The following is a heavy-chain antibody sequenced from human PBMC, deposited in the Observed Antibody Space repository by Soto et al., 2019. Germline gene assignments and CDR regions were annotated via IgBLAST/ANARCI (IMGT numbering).Heavy chain of an antibody. CDR3: ATGYAYFDY. CDR2: ITASGGSI. J-gene: IGHJ4*02. D-gene: IGHD2-15*01. Sequence: PGGSLRLSGAASGFTFTSFAMSWVRQAPGKGLEWVSLITASGGSIYYADSVKGRFIISRDNSKNTLYLQMNSLRAEDAAVYYCATGYAYFDYWGQGTLVTVSS. CDR1: GFTFTSFA. V-gene: IGHV3-23*01.